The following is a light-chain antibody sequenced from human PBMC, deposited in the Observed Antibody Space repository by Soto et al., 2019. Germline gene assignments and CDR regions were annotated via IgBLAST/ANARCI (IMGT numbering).Light chain of an antibody. CDR1: NIGSKS. Sequence: SSELTQPPSVSVAPGKTARITCGGNNIGSKSVHWYQQKPGQAPVLVIYYDSDRPSGIPERFSGSTSGNTATLTISRVEAGDEADYYCQVWDSSSDHSVVFGGGTKLTVL. CDR3: QVWDSSSDHSVV. J-gene: IGLJ2*01. V-gene: IGLV3-21*04. CDR2: YDS.